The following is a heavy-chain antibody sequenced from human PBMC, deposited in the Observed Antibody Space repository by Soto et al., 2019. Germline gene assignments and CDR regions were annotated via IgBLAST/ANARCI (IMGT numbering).Heavy chain of an antibody. V-gene: IGHV1-69*04. Sequence: ASVKVSCKASGGTFSSYTISWVRQAPGQGLEWMGRIIPILGIANYAQKFQGRVTITADKSTSTAYMELSSLRSEDTAVYYCARDGTSYGDSSNWFDPWGQGTLVTVSS. CDR3: ARDGTSYGDSSNWFDP. D-gene: IGHD4-17*01. J-gene: IGHJ5*02. CDR1: GGTFSSYT. CDR2: IIPILGIA.